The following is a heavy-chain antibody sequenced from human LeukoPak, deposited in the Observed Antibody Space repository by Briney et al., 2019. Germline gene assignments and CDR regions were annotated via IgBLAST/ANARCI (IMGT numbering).Heavy chain of an antibody. CDR1: GGSISSYY. V-gene: IGHV4-59*01. D-gene: IGHD3-22*01. CDR3: ARGLYYYDSSGSDFDY. Sequence: SETLSLTCTVSGGSISSYYWSWIRQPPGKGLEWIGYIYYSGSTNYNPSLKSRVTISVDTSKNQFSLKLSSVTAADTAVYYCARGLYYYDSSGSDFDYWGQGTLVTVSS. CDR2: IYYSGST. J-gene: IGHJ4*02.